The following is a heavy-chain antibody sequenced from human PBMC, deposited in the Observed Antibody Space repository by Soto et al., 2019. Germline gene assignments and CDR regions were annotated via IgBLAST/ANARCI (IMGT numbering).Heavy chain of an antibody. CDR2: ISGTGSTT. CDR3: AREGCTSASCYSYIRAFDV. CDR1: GFTFKTYG. J-gene: IGHJ3*01. Sequence: DEHLVQSGGGLGQPGGSLRLSCAGSGFTFKTYGMNWARRAPGKGLEWIAFISGTGSTTYYADSVQGRFIVSRDNSNNSLHLQVNSLRSDDTAVYYCAREGCTSASCYSYIRAFDVWGQGTEVSVSS. V-gene: IGHV3-48*01. D-gene: IGHD2-21*02.